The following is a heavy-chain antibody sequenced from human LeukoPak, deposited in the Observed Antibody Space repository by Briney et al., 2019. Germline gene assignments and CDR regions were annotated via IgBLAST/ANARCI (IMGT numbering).Heavy chain of an antibody. CDR2: IYNTGST. D-gene: IGHD1-1*01. CDR3: VREYWNGIYMDV. V-gene: IGHV4-61*02. J-gene: IGHJ6*03. CDR1: GGSISNGIYY. Sequence: SETLSLTCTVSGGSISNGIYYWNWIRQPAGKGLEWIGRIYNTGSTNYSPSLKSRVTISVDTSKNQFSLKLSPVTAADTAVYFCVREYWNGIYMDVWGKGATVTVSS.